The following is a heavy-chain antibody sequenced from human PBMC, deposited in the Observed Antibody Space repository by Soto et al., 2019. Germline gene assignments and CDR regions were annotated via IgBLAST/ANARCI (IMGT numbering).Heavy chain of an antibody. D-gene: IGHD6-6*01. J-gene: IGHJ4*02. Sequence: SETLSLTCTVSGGSISSYYWSWIRQPPGKGLEWIGYIYYSGSTNYNPSLKSRVTISVDTSKNQFSLKLSSVTAADTAVYYCARGGSSFDYGGQGTLVTVSS. V-gene: IGHV4-59*01. CDR2: IYYSGST. CDR1: GGSISSYY. CDR3: ARGGSSFDY.